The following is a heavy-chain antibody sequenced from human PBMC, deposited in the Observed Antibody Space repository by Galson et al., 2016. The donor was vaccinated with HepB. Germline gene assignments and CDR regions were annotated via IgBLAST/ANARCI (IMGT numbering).Heavy chain of an antibody. D-gene: IGHD1-26*01. CDR3: ARGDIVGAIFDY. Sequence: SLRLSCAASGLTFSSYSMNWVRQAPGKGLEWVSSISSSSSYIYYADSVKGRFTISRDNAKNSLYLQMNSLRAEDTAVYYCARGDIVGAIFDYWGQGTRVIVSS. J-gene: IGHJ4*02. V-gene: IGHV3-21*01. CDR2: ISSSSSYI. CDR1: GLTFSSYS.